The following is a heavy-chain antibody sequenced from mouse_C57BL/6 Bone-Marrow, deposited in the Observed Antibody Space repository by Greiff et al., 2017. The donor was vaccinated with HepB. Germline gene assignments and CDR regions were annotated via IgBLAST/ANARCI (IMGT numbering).Heavy chain of an antibody. CDR1: GYTFTDYE. Sequence: QVQLQQSGAELVRPGASVTLSCKASGYTFTDYEMHWVKQTPVHGLEWIGAIDPETGGTAYNQKFKGKAILTADKSSSTAYMQLRSLTSEDSAVYYCTRRYGSSPYYFDYGGQGTTLTVSS. CDR3: TRRYGSSPYYFDY. D-gene: IGHD1-1*01. J-gene: IGHJ2*01. V-gene: IGHV1-15*01. CDR2: IDPETGGT.